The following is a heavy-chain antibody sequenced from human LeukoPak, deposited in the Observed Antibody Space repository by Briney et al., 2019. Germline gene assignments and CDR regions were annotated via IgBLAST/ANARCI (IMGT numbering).Heavy chain of an antibody. Sequence: PGGSLRLSCAASGFIFSRYGMSWVRQAPGKGLEWVSYISSSGSTIYYADSVKGRFTISRDNAKNSLYLQMNSLRAEDTAVYYCARDMNYYDSSGRFDYWGQGTLVTVSS. CDR1: GFIFSRYG. J-gene: IGHJ4*02. V-gene: IGHV3-48*04. CDR2: ISSSGSTI. CDR3: ARDMNYYDSSGRFDY. D-gene: IGHD3-22*01.